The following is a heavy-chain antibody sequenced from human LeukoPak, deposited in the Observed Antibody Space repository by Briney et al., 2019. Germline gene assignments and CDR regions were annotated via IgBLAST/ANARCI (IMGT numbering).Heavy chain of an antibody. V-gene: IGHV3-33*06. CDR2: IWYDGSNK. CDR3: AKEEDIVVVPAAIGAYNWFDP. Sequence: GGSLRLSCAASEFTFNSHAMTWVRQAPGKGLEWVAVIWYDGSNKYYADSVKGRFTISRDNSKNTLYLQMNSLRAEDTAVYYCAKEEDIVVVPAAIGAYNWFDPWGQGTLVTVSS. CDR1: EFTFNSHA. D-gene: IGHD2-2*01. J-gene: IGHJ5*02.